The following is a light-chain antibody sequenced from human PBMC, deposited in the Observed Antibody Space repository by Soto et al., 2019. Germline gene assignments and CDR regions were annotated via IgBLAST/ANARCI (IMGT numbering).Light chain of an antibody. CDR3: QQGKSFPRT. CDR2: TTS. CDR1: QGISGW. Sequence: DIQMTQFPSSVSAYVGDRVTITCRASQGISGWLAWYQQKPGKAPQILIYTTSRLQNGVPSSFSGSGSRTAFTLTISSLKSEDVETYYCQQGKSFPRTFVGGTKVEIK. J-gene: IGKJ4*01. V-gene: IGKV1-12*01.